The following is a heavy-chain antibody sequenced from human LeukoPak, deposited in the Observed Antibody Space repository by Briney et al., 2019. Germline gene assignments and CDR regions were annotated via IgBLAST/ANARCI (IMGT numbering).Heavy chain of an antibody. CDR1: GYTFTGYY. Sequence: ASVKVSCKASGYTFTGYYMHWVRQAPGQGLEWMGIINPSGGSTSYAQKFQGRVTMTRDTSTSTVYMELSSLRSEDTAVYYCAREAADGGAFDIWGQGTMVTVSS. J-gene: IGHJ3*02. CDR3: AREAADGGAFDI. D-gene: IGHD3-10*01. CDR2: INPSGGST. V-gene: IGHV1-46*01.